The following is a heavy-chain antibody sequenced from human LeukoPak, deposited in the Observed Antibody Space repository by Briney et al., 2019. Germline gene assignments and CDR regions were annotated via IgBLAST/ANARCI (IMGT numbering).Heavy chain of an antibody. CDR3: ARGIVVVPAAQSDYYYYYYMDV. V-gene: IGHV4-34*01. CDR2: INHSGST. J-gene: IGHJ6*03. CDR1: GGSFSGYY. Sequence: SETLSLTCAVYGGSFSGYYWSWIRQPPGKGLEWIGEINHSGSTNYNPSLKSRVTISVDTSKNQFSLKLSSVTAADTAVYYCARGIVVVPAAQSDYYYYYYMDVWGKGTTVTVSS. D-gene: IGHD2-2*01.